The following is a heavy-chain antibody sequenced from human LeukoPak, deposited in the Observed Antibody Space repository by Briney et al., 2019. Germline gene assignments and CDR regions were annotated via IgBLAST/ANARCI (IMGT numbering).Heavy chain of an antibody. D-gene: IGHD3-16*02. V-gene: IGHV3-21*01. CDR2: ISSSSSYI. CDR1: GFTFSSYS. CDR3: ARDGCFRGCYDYVWGSYREDAFDI. Sequence: GGSLRLSCAASGFTFSSYSMTWVRQAPGKGLEWVSSISSSSSYIYYADSVKGRFTISRDNAKNSLYLQMNSLRAEDTAVYYCARDGCFRGCYDYVWGSYREDAFDIWGQGTMVTVSS. J-gene: IGHJ3*02.